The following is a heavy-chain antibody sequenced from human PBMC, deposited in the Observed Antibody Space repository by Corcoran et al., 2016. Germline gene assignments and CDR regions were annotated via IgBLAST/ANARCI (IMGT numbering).Heavy chain of an antibody. D-gene: IGHD6-19*01. V-gene: IGHV4-34*01. J-gene: IGHJ4*02. CDR1: GGSFSGYY. CDR3: ARSVAGFDY. Sequence: QVQLQPWGAGLLKPSETLSLTCAVYGGSFSGYYWSWIRQPPGKGLEWIGESNHSGSTNYNPSLKSRVTISVDTSKNQFSLKLSSVTAVDTAVYYWARSVAGFDYWGQGTLVTVSS. CDR2: SNHSGST.